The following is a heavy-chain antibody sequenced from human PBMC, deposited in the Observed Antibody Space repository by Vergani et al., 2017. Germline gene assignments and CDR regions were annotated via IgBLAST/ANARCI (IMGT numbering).Heavy chain of an antibody. CDR2: IIPILGIA. CDR1: GGTFSSYT. CDR3: ARSGVVVPAAIGGWFDP. V-gene: IGHV1-69*02. Sequence: QVQLVQSGAEVKKPGSSVKVSCKASGGTFSSYTINWVRQAPGQGLEWMGRIIPILGIANYAQKFQGRVTITADKSTSTAYMELSNLRSEDTAVYYCARSGVVVPAAIGGWFDPWGQGTLVTVSS. D-gene: IGHD2-2*02. J-gene: IGHJ5*02.